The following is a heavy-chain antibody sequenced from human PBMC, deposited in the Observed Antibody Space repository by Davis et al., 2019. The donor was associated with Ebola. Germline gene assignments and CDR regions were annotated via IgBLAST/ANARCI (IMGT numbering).Heavy chain of an antibody. CDR2: VNPYSGGT. J-gene: IGHJ6*04. CDR3: ARERLIVVVVAATGDYYYGMDV. D-gene: IGHD2-15*01. V-gene: IGHV1-2*06. Sequence: ASVKVSCKASGGTFSSYTISWVRQAPGQGLEWMGRVNPYSGGTNYAQKFQARVTMTRDTSISTAYMELSSLRSEDTAVYYCARERLIVVVVAATGDYYYGMDVWGKGTTVTVSS. CDR1: GGTFSSYT.